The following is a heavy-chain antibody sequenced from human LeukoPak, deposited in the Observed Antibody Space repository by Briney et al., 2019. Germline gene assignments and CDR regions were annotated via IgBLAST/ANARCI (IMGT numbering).Heavy chain of an antibody. V-gene: IGHV4-34*01. Sequence: SETLSLTCAVYGGSFSGYYWSWIRQPPGKGLEWIGEIYHSGSTNYNPSLKSRVTISVDKSKNQFSLKLSSVTAADTAVYYCARTGRWLQAHDYWGQGTLVTVSS. CDR3: ARTGRWLQAHDY. CDR1: GGSFSGYY. J-gene: IGHJ4*02. CDR2: IYHSGST. D-gene: IGHD5-24*01.